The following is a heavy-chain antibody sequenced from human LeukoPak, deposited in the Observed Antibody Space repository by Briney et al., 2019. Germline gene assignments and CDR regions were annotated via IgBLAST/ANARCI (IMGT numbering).Heavy chain of an antibody. CDR2: MNPNSGNT. CDR3: ARVAPNSIRRP. J-gene: IGHJ5*02. V-gene: IGHV1-8*02. CDR1: GGTFSSYT. Sequence: GASVKVSCKASGGTFSSYTVNWVRQATGQGLEWMGWMNPNSGNTGYAQKFQGRVTMTRNTSISTAYMELSSLRSEDTAVYYCARVAPNSIRRPWGQGTLVTVSS. D-gene: IGHD3-3*02.